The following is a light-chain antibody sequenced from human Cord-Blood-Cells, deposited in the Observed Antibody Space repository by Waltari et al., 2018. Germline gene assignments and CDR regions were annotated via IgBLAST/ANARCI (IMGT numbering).Light chain of an antibody. CDR1: SSNIGSNT. J-gene: IGLJ3*02. CDR2: SNN. Sequence: QSVLTQPPSASGTPGQRVTISCSGSSSNIGSNTVTWYQQLPATAPKLLIYSNNQRPSGVPDRFSGSKSGTSASLAISGLQSEDEADYYCAAWDDSLNGPVFGGGTKLTVL. V-gene: IGLV1-44*01. CDR3: AAWDDSLNGPV.